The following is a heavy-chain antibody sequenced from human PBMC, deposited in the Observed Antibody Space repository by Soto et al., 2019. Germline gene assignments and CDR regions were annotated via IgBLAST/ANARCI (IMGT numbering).Heavy chain of an antibody. J-gene: IGHJ6*02. CDR1: GFTFNTYP. D-gene: IGHD2-21*02. CDR2: ISSTAGRTS. Sequence: EVQLLQSGGGFRPPGGSVRLSCATSGFTFNTYPMTWVRQAPGKGLEWVASISSTAGRTSSYADSVKGRFAIGRDFSDNSVYLEMNNLRADDTAVYFCAREARPDVLRDLLIRQRAKIWGGDPSRGIGHYSYGMDVWGQGTTVTVSS. V-gene: IGHV3-23*01. CDR3: AREARPDVLRDLLIRQRAKIWGGDPSRGIGHYSYGMDV.